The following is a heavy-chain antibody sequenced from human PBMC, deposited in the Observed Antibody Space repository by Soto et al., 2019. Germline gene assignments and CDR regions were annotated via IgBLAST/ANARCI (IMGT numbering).Heavy chain of an antibody. CDR3: ARVERGTATTVVDAFDI. CDR2: MSHSGGT. J-gene: IGHJ3*02. V-gene: IGHV4-34*01. Sequence: QVQLQQWGAGLLKPSETLSLTCAVYGGFVSSGSYYWSWIRQPPGKALEWIGEMSHSGGTHFNPSLKSRVTISVDTSKNQFSLKIASVTAADTALYYCARVERGTATTVVDAFDIWGPGTMVTVSS. CDR1: GGFVSSGSYY. D-gene: IGHD1-1*01.